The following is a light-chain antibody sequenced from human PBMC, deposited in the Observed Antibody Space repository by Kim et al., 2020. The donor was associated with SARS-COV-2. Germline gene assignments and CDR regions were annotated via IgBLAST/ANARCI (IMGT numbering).Light chain of an antibody. J-gene: IGLJ1*01. V-gene: IGLV1-40*01. CDR2: GNS. Sequence: RVTISCPGSSSNIGAGYDVHWYQPLPGTAPKLLIYGNSNRPSGVPDRFSGSKSGTSASLAITGLQAEDEADYYCQSYDSSLSPYVFGTGTKVTVL. CDR3: QSYDSSLSPYV. CDR1: SSNIGAGYD.